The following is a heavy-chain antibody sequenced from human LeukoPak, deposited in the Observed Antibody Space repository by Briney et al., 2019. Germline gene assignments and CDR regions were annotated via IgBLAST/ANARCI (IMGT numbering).Heavy chain of an antibody. D-gene: IGHD6-19*01. J-gene: IGHJ4*02. V-gene: IGHV3-53*01. Sequence: PGGSLRLSCAVSGFSVNDNYMSWVRQAPGKGLQWVSVMFPDGRTYYADSVKGRFTSSRDLDRNTLLLQMNSLRAEDTAVYYCAKFAGDSSGLYSYFDYWGQGTLVTVSS. CDR1: GFSVNDNY. CDR2: MFPDGRT. CDR3: AKFAGDSSGLYSYFDY.